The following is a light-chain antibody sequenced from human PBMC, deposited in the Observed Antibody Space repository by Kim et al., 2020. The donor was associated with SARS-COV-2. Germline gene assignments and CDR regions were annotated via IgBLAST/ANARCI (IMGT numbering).Light chain of an antibody. J-gene: IGKJ4*01. Sequence: DIQMTQSPSSLSASVGDRVTITCRASQDISHSLAWFQQRPGRAHKPLIYAASNLQSGVPSKFSGSGSGTDFTLTISSLQPEDIATYYCQQYNGYPFTFGVGTKVDIK. V-gene: IGKV1-16*02. CDR3: QQYNGYPFT. CDR2: AAS. CDR1: QDISHS.